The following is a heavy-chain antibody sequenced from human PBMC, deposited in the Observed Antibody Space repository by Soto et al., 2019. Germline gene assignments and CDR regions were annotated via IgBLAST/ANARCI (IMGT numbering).Heavy chain of an antibody. D-gene: IGHD2-15*01. CDR3: ARDPGYCSGGSCYPGINWCDP. J-gene: IGHJ5*02. Sequence: QVQLVQSGAEVKKPGASVKVSCKASGYTFTSYGISWVRQAPGQGLEWMGWISAYNGNTNYAQKLQGRGTMTTDTPTSTAYMELRSLRSDDTAVDYCARDPGYCSGGSCYPGINWCDPWGQGTLVTVSS. CDR2: ISAYNGNT. V-gene: IGHV1-18*01. CDR1: GYTFTSYG.